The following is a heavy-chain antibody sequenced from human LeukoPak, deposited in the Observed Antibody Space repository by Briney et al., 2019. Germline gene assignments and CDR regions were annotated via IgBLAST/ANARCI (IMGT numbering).Heavy chain of an antibody. CDR3: ARSPQRYYYDSSGYYFIDY. CDR1: GGSISSGDYY. D-gene: IGHD3-22*01. J-gene: IGHJ4*02. Sequence: SETLSLTCTVSGGSISSGDYYWSWIRQPPGKGLEWIGYIYYSGSTYYNPSLKSRVTISVDTSKNQFPLKLSSVTAADTAVYYCARSPQRYYYDSSGYYFIDYWGQGTLVTVSS. V-gene: IGHV4-30-4*01. CDR2: IYYSGST.